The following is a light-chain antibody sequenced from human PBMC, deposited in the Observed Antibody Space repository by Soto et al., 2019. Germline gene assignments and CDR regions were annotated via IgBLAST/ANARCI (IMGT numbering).Light chain of an antibody. CDR2: EVT. J-gene: IGLJ3*02. CDR3: SSYAGSNNLV. Sequence: QSALTQPPSASGSPGQSVTISCTGTSSDVGAYNYVSWYQQHPGKAPKLMIYEVTERPSGVPDRFSGSKSGNTASLTVFGLQAEDEADYYCSSYAGSNNLVFGGGTKLTVL. CDR1: SSDVGAYNY. V-gene: IGLV2-8*01.